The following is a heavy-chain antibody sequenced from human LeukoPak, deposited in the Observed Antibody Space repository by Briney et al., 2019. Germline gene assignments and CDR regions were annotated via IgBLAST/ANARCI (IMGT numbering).Heavy chain of an antibody. CDR3: VRDRELTY. V-gene: IGHV4-59*03. CDR2: IYNSGST. J-gene: IGHJ4*02. CDR1: GGSISIYY. Sequence: PETLSLTCSVSGGSISIYYWSWVRQPPGKGLEWIGYIYNSGSTNYNPSLKSRVTISVDTSKNQSSLKLTSVTAADTAVYYCVRDRELTYWGQGTLVTVSS. D-gene: IGHD1-26*01.